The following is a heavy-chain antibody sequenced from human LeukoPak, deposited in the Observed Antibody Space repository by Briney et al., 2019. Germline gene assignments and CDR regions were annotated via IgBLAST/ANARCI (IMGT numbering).Heavy chain of an antibody. J-gene: IGHJ3*02. CDR3: ARGPPDCSSTSCYAFDAFDI. CDR2: IYHSGST. D-gene: IGHD2-2*01. CDR1: GYSISSGYY. V-gene: IGHV4-38-2*02. Sequence: PSETLSLTCNVSGYSISSGYYWGWNRQPPGKGLQWIGTIYHSGSTYYNPSLKSRVTISVDTSKNQFSLKVNSVTAADTAVYYCARGPPDCSSTSCYAFDAFDIWGQGTMVTVSS.